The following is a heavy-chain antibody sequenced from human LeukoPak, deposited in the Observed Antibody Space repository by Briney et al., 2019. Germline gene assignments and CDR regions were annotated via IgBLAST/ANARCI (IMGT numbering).Heavy chain of an antibody. CDR2: IRFDGTLK. Sequence: GGSLRLSCSASDFTFSSFGMHWLRQAPGKGLEWVALIRFDGTLKDYAESVKGRFTISRDNAKNSLYLQMNSLRAEDTAVYYCASPYDNDAFDIWGQGTMVTVSS. CDR1: DFTFSSFG. CDR3: ASPYDNDAFDI. D-gene: IGHD3-22*01. V-gene: IGHV3-30*02. J-gene: IGHJ3*02.